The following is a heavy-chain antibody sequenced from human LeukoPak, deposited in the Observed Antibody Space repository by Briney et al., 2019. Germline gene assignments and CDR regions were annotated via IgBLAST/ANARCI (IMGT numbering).Heavy chain of an antibody. V-gene: IGHV4-59*08. CDR2: IYYTGST. CDR1: GGSITSYY. D-gene: IGHD6-6*01. J-gene: IGHJ4*02. CDR3: ARYISSGLDY. Sequence: SETLSLTCTVSGGSITSYYWSCIRQPPGKGLEWIGYIYYTGSTNYNPSLKSRVTISVDTSKNQFSLKLSYVNAADTAVYYCARYISSGLDYWGQGTLVTVSS.